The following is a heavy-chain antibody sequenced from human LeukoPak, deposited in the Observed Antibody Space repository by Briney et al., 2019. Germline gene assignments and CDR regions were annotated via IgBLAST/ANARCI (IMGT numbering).Heavy chain of an antibody. J-gene: IGHJ4*02. V-gene: IGHV3-7*01. CDR2: IKQDGSEK. CDR1: GFTFSSYW. CDR3: ARVGSGWCDDY. D-gene: IGHD6-19*01. Sequence: GGSLRLSCAASGFTFSSYWMSWVRQAPGKGLEWVANIKQDGSEKCYVDSVKGRFTISRDNAKNSLYLQMNSLRAEDTAVYYCARVGSGWCDDYWGQGTLVTVSS.